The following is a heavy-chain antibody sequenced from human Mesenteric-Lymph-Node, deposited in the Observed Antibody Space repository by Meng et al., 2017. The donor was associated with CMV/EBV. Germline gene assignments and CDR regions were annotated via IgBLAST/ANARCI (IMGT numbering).Heavy chain of an antibody. Sequence: SAYTFTNNGITRVRQAPGQGREWMGRISAYNGNTEFAQKFQGRLIMTTDASTATAHMELRSLKSDDTAIYYCVWGSGSFSQFDSWGQGSLVTVSS. D-gene: IGHD3-10*01. V-gene: IGHV1-18*01. J-gene: IGHJ4*02. CDR1: AYTFTNNG. CDR3: VWGSGSFSQFDS. CDR2: ISAYNGNT.